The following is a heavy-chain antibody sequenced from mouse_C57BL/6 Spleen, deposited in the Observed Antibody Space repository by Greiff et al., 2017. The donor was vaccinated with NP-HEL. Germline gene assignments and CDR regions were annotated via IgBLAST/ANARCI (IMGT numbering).Heavy chain of an antibody. J-gene: IGHJ4*01. CDR3: ARSGGNYEGYYAMDY. D-gene: IGHD2-1*01. CDR2: IYPGDGDT. Sequence: QVQLQQSGPELVKPGASVKISCKASGYAFSSSWMNWVKQRPGKGLEWIGRIYPGDGDTNYIGKFKGKATLTADKSSSTAYMQLSSLTSEDSAVYFCARSGGNYEGYYAMDYWGQGTSVTVSS. CDR1: GYAFSSSW. V-gene: IGHV1-82*01.